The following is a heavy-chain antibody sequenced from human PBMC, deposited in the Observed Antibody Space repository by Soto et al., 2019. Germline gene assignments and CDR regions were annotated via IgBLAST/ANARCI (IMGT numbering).Heavy chain of an antibody. V-gene: IGHV1-18*01. CDR1: GYTFTSYG. D-gene: IGHD5-12*01. J-gene: IGHJ5*02. CDR2: IIPINGKT. Sequence: ASVKVSCKASGYTFTSYGISWVRQAPGQGLDWMGGIIPINGKTNYAQKFQGRVTITADTSTSTAYMELRSLRSDDTAVYYCARGLIVATILVWFDPWGQGTLVTVSS. CDR3: ARGLIVATILVWFDP.